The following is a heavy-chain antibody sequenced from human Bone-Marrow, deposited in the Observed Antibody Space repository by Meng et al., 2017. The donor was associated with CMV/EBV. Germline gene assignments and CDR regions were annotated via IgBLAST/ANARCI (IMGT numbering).Heavy chain of an antibody. J-gene: IGHJ4*02. V-gene: IGHV3-7*01. Sequence: GESLKISCAASGFTFRSYWMTWVRQAPGKGLEWVANIKQDGSEKYYVDSVKGRFTISRDNAKNSVYLQMNSLRAEDTAVCYCARAGDFWSAADMDDWGQGTLVTVSS. CDR3: ARAGDFWSAADMDD. D-gene: IGHD3-3*01. CDR1: GFTFRSYW. CDR2: IKQDGSEK.